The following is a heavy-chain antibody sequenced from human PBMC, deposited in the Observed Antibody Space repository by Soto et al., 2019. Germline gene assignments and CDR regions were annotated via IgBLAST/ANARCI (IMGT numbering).Heavy chain of an antibody. CDR2: ISSYNGNT. CDR3: ARDGLRFLEWLSHKNWFAP. Sequence: EASGKVSCKASGYTFTSNVISWVRQAPGQGLEWMGWISSYNGNTNYAQKLQGRVTMTTDTSTSTAYMELRSLRSDDTAVYYCARDGLRFLEWLSHKNWFAPWGQGTLVTVSS. D-gene: IGHD3-3*01. J-gene: IGHJ5*02. CDR1: GYTFTSNV. V-gene: IGHV1-18*01.